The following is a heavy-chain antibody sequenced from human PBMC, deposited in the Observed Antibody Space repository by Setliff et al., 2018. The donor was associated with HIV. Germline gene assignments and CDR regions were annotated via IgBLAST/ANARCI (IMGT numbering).Heavy chain of an antibody. Sequence: PGGSLGLSCSASGITFTNAWMTWVRQGPVKGLEWIGRIKSKASRGTTDYAAPVKGRFTISRDDTQNTLFLQMNSLKTEDSAVYYCARDDFLYDYDYMDAWVKATTVTVSS. CDR1: GITFTNAW. V-gene: IGHV3-15*01. CDR3: ARDDFLYDYDYMDA. D-gene: IGHD3-16*01. CDR2: IKSKASRGTT. J-gene: IGHJ6*03.